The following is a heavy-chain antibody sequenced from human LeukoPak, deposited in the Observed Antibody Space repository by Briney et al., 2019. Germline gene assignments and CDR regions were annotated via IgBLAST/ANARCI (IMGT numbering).Heavy chain of an antibody. D-gene: IGHD6-13*01. J-gene: IGHJ4*02. Sequence: ASVKVSCKASGYTFISYGISWVRQAPGQGLEWMGWISTYNGNANYAQKLQGRVTMTTDTSSTTAYMELRSLRSDDTALYYCARDRGLRATAGTRIDFWGQGTLVTVSS. CDR3: ARDRGLRATAGTRIDF. CDR1: GYTFISYG. V-gene: IGHV1-18*01. CDR2: ISTYNGNA.